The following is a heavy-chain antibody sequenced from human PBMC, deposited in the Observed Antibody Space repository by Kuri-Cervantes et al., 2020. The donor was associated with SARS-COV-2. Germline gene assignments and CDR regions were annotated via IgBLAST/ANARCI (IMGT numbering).Heavy chain of an antibody. D-gene: IGHD3-22*01. CDR1: GFTFSSYG. Sequence: GESLKISCAASGFTFSSYGMHWVRQAPGKGLEWVAVISYDGSNKYYADSVKGRFTISRGNAKNTLYLQMNSLRAEDTAVYYCARDYYDSSGVYWSQGTLVTVSS. CDR2: ISYDGSNK. V-gene: IGHV3-30*03. CDR3: ARDYYDSSGVY. J-gene: IGHJ4*02.